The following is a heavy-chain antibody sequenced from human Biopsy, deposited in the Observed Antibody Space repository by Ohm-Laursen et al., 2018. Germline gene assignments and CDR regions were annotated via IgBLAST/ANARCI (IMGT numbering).Heavy chain of an antibody. CDR3: ARDIMNPIGGLVARSDVFDV. CDR2: ISPSSGGT. J-gene: IGHJ3*01. D-gene: IGHD3-16*02. Sequence: ASVKASCKASGYTFTDYFLHWVRQAPGQGPEWMGWISPSSGGTTYAQKFPDRATVIRVPSATTGYMELSSLRSDDAAVYYCARDIMNPIGGLVARSDVFDVWGQGTMVTVSS. V-gene: IGHV1-2*02. CDR1: GYTFTDYF.